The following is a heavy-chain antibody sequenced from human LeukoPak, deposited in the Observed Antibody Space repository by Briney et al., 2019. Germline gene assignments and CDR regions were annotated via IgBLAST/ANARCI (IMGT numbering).Heavy chain of an antibody. CDR2: ISGSGGST. D-gene: IGHD5-18*01. CDR3: AKDLDTAMVTPLFDY. V-gene: IGHV3-23*01. Sequence: PGGSLRLSCAASGFTFSSYAMSWVRQAPGKGLEWVSAISGSGGSTYYADSVKGRFTVSRDNSKNTLYLQMNSLRAEDTAVYYCAKDLDTAMVTPLFDYWGQGTLVTVSS. CDR1: GFTFSSYA. J-gene: IGHJ4*02.